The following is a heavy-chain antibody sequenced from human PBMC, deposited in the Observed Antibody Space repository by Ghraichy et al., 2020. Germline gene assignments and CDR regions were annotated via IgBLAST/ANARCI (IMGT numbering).Heavy chain of an antibody. Sequence: GGSLRLSCAASGFTFSSYSMNWVRQAPGKGLEWVSSISSSSGYIYYADSVKGRFTISRDNAKNSLYLQMNSLRAEDTAVYYCARDAGYCSGGSCYEAPFDYWGQGTLVTVSS. V-gene: IGHV3-21*01. J-gene: IGHJ4*02. D-gene: IGHD2-15*01. CDR2: ISSSSGYI. CDR1: GFTFSSYS. CDR3: ARDAGYCSGGSCYEAPFDY.